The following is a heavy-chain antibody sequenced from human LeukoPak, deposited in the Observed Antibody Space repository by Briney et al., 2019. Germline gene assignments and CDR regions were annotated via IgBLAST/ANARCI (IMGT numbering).Heavy chain of an antibody. CDR3: ARRDR. V-gene: IGHV3-9*01. CDR2: ISWNSGSI. J-gene: IGHJ5*02. Sequence: GRSLRLPCAASGFTFDDYAMHWVRQAPGKGLEWVSGISWNSGSIVYADSVKGRFTISRDNAKNSLYLQMNSLRAEDTAVYYCARRDRWGQGTLVTVSS. CDR1: GFTFDDYA.